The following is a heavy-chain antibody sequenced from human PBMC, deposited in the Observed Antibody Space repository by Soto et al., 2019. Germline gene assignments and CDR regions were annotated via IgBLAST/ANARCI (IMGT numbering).Heavy chain of an antibody. V-gene: IGHV4-4*07. CDR3: ASEGTAMKLHY. D-gene: IGHD5-18*01. Sequence: QVQLQESGPGLVKPSETLSLTCPASGFSISNYSWTWIRQPPGKGLEWIGRIFPSGSTNYNPSLRGRVTMSVDTSKNLFSLKLSSVTAADTALYYCASEGTAMKLHYWGQGTLVTVSS. J-gene: IGHJ4*02. CDR2: IFPSGST. CDR1: GFSISNYS.